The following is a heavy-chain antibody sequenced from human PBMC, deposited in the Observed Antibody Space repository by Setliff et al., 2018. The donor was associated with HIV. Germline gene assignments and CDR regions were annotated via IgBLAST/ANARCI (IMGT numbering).Heavy chain of an antibody. D-gene: IGHD3-3*01. CDR3: ARDRVRITIFGVPSDPYYMDV. J-gene: IGHJ6*03. CDR2: IYSGGTT. CDR1: GFTVSSNY. Sequence: GGSLRLSCAASGFTVSSNYMSWVRQAPGKGLEWVSVIYSGGTTYYADSVKGRFTISRDNSKNTLYLQMNSLGTEDTAVYYCARDRVRITIFGVPSDPYYMDVWGKGTTVTVSS. V-gene: IGHV3-66*02.